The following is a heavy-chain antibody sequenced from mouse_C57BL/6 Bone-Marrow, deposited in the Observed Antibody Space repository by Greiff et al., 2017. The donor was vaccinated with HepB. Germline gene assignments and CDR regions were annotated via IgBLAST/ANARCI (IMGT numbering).Heavy chain of an antibody. J-gene: IGHJ1*03. D-gene: IGHD1-1*01. Sequence: EVKLMESGGGLVKPGGSLKLSCAASGFTFSSYAMSWVRQTPEKRLEWVATISDGGSYTYYPDNVKGRFTISRDNAKNNLYLQMSHLKSEDTAMYYCASIYYYGKRRYFDVWGTGTTVTVSS. V-gene: IGHV5-4*03. CDR2: ISDGGSYT. CDR3: ASIYYYGKRRYFDV. CDR1: GFTFSSYA.